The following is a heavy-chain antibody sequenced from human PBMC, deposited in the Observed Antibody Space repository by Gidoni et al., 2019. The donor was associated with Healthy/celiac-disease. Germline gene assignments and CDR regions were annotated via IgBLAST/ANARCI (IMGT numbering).Heavy chain of an antibody. CDR1: GFTFSSYA. D-gene: IGHD3-9*01. Sequence: EVQLLESGGGLVQPGGSLRLYCAASGFTFSSYAMRWVRQAPGKGLEWVSAISGSGGSTYYADSVKGRFTISRDNSKNTLYLQMNSLRAEDTAVYYCAKGTRTRNILTGYADYWGQGTLVTVSS. CDR3: AKGTRTRNILTGYADY. CDR2: ISGSGGST. J-gene: IGHJ4*02. V-gene: IGHV3-23*01.